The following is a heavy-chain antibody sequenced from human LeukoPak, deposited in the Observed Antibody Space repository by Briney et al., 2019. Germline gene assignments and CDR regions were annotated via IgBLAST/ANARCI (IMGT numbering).Heavy chain of an antibody. J-gene: IGHJ2*01. CDR3: ARDSQIYYDSSGCYPGWYFDL. D-gene: IGHD3-22*01. CDR1: GYTFTGYY. Sequence: GASVKVSCKASGYTFTGYYMHWVRQAPGQGLEWMGWINPNSGGTNYAQKFQGRVTMTRDTSISTAYMELSRLRSDDTAVYYCARDSQIYYDSSGCYPGWYFDLWGRGTLVTVSS. V-gene: IGHV1-2*02. CDR2: INPNSGGT.